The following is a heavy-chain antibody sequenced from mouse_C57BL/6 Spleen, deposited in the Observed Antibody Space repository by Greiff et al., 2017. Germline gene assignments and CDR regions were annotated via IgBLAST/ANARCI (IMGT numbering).Heavy chain of an antibody. D-gene: IGHD1-1*01. Sequence: EVKLVESGPGLVKPSQSLSLTCSVTGYSITSGYYWNWIRQFPGNKLEWMGYISYDGSNNYNPSLKNRIPINRDTSKNQFFLKLNSVTTEDTATYYCAKENPYYYGSSYPYWYFDVWGTGTTVTVSS. CDR1: GYSITSGYY. CDR3: AKENPYYYGSSYPYWYFDV. V-gene: IGHV3-6*01. CDR2: ISYDGSN. J-gene: IGHJ1*03.